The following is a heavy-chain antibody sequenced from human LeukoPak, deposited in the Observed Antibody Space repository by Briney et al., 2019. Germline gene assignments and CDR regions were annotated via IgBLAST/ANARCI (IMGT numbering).Heavy chain of an antibody. V-gene: IGHV3-30-3*01. CDR1: GFTFTSYA. CDR2: ISYGGSNK. D-gene: IGHD3-10*01. Sequence: GGSLRLSCAASGFTFTSYAMRWVRQAPGKGLGGVAVISYGGSNKYYADSVKGRFTSPRDNSKNTLYLQMASLRDEDTAVYYCARGFYGSGSYYNNFDYWGQGTLVTVSS. CDR3: ARGFYGSGSYYNNFDY. J-gene: IGHJ4*02.